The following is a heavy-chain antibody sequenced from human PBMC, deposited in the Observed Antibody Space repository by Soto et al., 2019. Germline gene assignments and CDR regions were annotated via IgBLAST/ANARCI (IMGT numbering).Heavy chain of an antibody. Sequence: QITLKESGPPLVNPTQTLTLTCFFSGFSLSSSGVGVGWIRQPPGKALEWLALIYWDDDKHYSPSLKTRLTITKDTSKIQVVLTLTNVDPVDTGTYYCARISSGFGEFFDSWGQGTLVTVSS. CDR1: GFSLSSSGVG. CDR3: ARISSGFGEFFDS. V-gene: IGHV2-5*02. J-gene: IGHJ4*02. CDR2: IYWDDDK. D-gene: IGHD3-10*01.